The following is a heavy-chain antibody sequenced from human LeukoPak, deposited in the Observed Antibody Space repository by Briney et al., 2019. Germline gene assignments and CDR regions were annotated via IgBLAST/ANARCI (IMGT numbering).Heavy chain of an antibody. Sequence: PSETLSLTCTVSGGSISSYYWSWIRQPPGKGLEWVGYIYYSGSTNYNPSLKSRVTISVDTSKNQFSLKLSSVTAADTAVYYCARDFTYGSGSLDVWGKGTTVTISS. J-gene: IGHJ6*04. V-gene: IGHV4-59*01. CDR1: GGSISSYY. D-gene: IGHD3-10*01. CDR2: IYYSGST. CDR3: ARDFTYGSGSLDV.